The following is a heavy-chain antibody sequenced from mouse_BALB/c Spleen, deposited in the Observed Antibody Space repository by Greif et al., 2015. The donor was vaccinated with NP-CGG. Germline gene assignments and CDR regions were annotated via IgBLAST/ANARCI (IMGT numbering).Heavy chain of an antibody. D-gene: IGHD3-2*01. J-gene: IGHJ3*01. Sequence: VQLQQSGAELVKPGASVKMSCKASGYTFTSYWMHWVKQRPGQGLEWIGVIDPSDSYTSYNQKFKGKATLTVDTSSSTAYMQLSSLTSEDSAVYYCTREETARATWFAYWGQGTLVTVSA. CDR3: TREETARATWFAY. CDR2: IDPSDSYT. CDR1: GYTFTSYW. V-gene: IGHV1S127*01.